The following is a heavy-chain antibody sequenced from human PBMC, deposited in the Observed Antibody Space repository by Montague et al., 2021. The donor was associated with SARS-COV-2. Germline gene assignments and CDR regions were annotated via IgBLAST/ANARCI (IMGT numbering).Heavy chain of an antibody. CDR2: ISWNSGSI. J-gene: IGHJ6*02. Sequence: SLRLSCSASGFTFDDYAKHWVRQAPGKGLEWVSGISWNSGSIGYADSVKGRFTISRDNAKNSLYLQMNSLRAEDTALYYCAKDMGPYGSGPYGMDVWGQGTTVTVSS. V-gene: IGHV3-9*01. D-gene: IGHD3-10*01. CDR3: AKDMGPYGSGPYGMDV. CDR1: GFTFDDYA.